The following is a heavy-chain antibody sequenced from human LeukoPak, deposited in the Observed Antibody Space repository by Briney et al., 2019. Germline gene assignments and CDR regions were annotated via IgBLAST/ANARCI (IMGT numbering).Heavy chain of an antibody. CDR2: IYYSGST. CDR3: ARGVLLWFGESSHYFDY. J-gene: IGHJ4*02. Sequence: PSETLSLTCTVSGGSLSNSSYYWGWIRQPPGKGLEWIGSIYYSGSTYYNPSLKSRVTISVDTSKNQFSLKLSSVTAADTAVYYCARGVLLWFGESSHYFDYWGQGTLVTVSS. CDR1: GGSLSNSSYY. V-gene: IGHV4-39*01. D-gene: IGHD3-10*01.